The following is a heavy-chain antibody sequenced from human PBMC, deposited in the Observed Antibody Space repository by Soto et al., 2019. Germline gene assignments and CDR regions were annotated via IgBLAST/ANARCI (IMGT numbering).Heavy chain of an antibody. CDR1: GYSISSGYY. CDR3: ARHEFGYSLYNWFDP. Sequence: SETLSLTCAASGYSISSGYYWGCIRQPPGKGLEWIGSIYHSGSTYYNPSLKSRVTISVDTSKNQFSLKLSSVTAADTAVYYCARHEFGYSLYNWFDPWGQGTLVTVSS. D-gene: IGHD5-18*01. CDR2: IYHSGST. J-gene: IGHJ5*02. V-gene: IGHV4-38-2*01.